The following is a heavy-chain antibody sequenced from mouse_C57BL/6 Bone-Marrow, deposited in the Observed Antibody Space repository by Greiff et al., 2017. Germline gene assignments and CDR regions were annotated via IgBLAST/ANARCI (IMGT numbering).Heavy chain of an antibody. Sequence: QVQLKESGAELVKPGASVKISCKASGYAFSSYWMNWVKQRPGKGLEWIGQIYPGDGDTNYNGKFRGKATLTADKSSSTAYMQLSSLTAEDSAVYVCARYYGSSYVHYDAGGGFAYWGQGTLVTVSA. D-gene: IGHD1-1*01. J-gene: IGHJ3*01. CDR2: IYPGDGDT. CDR3: ARYYGSSYVHYDAGGGFAY. V-gene: IGHV1-80*01. CDR1: GYAFSSYW.